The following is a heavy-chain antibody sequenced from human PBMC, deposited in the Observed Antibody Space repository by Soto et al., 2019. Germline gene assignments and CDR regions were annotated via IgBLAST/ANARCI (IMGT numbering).Heavy chain of an antibody. D-gene: IGHD2-21*01. J-gene: IGHJ4*02. Sequence: EVQLLESGGGLVQPGGSLRLSCAASGFTFNSYAMSWVRQAPGKGLEWVSAISSSGGSAYYADSVKGRFTISRDNSKNTLYLQMNSLRADDTAVYYCAKDRQAVVVVTDRADYWGQGTLVTVSS. CDR3: AKDRQAVVVVTDRADY. CDR1: GFTFNSYA. CDR2: ISSSGGSA. V-gene: IGHV3-23*01.